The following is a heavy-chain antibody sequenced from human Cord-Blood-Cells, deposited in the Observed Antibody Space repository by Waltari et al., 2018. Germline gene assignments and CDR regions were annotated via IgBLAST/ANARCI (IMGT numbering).Heavy chain of an antibody. D-gene: IGHD6-13*01. CDR3: ARPGSSWYAFDI. J-gene: IGHJ3*02. Sequence: QVQLVQSGADVKKPGASVKVSCKASGSTFTSYDINWVRKATGQGLEWMGWMNPNSGNTGYAQKFQGRVTITRNTSISTAYMELSSLRSEDTAVYYCARPGSSWYAFDIWGQGTMVTVSS. CDR2: MNPNSGNT. V-gene: IGHV1-8*03. CDR1: GSTFTSYD.